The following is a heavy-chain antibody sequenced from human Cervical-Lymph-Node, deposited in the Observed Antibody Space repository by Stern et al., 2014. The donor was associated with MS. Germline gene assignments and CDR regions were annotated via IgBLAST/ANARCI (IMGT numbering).Heavy chain of an antibody. J-gene: IGHJ3*01. V-gene: IGHV3-7*01. D-gene: IGHD4-11*01. CDR2: INPDGSER. CDR3: ARGVTTGVDFFDF. Sequence: VQLVESGGGLVQPGGSLRLSCEVSEFTFSNYWMTWVRQAPGKGLAWVSIINPDGSERYYADSVKGRFTISRDNTRNSLYLEISTLGAEDTAVYFCARGVTTGVDFFDFWGQGTMVTVSS. CDR1: EFTFSNYW.